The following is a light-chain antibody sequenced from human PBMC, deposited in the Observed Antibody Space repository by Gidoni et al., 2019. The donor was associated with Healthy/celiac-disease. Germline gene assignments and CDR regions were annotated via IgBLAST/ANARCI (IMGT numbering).Light chain of an antibody. CDR1: QSISSY. CDR2: AAS. CDR3: QQSCSTPPT. V-gene: IGKV1-39*01. Sequence: DIQMTQSPSSLSASVGDRDTITCRASQSISSYLNWYQQKQGKAPKLLIYAASSLQSGVPSRFSGSGSGTDFTLTISILQPEDFATYYCQQSCSTPPTFGQGTRLEIK. J-gene: IGKJ5*01.